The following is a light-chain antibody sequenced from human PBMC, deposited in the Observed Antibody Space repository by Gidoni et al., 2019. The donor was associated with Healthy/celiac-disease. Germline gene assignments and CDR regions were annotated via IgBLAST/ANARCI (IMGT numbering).Light chain of an antibody. Sequence: DIQMTHSPSSLSASVGDRVTITCQASQDIRNYLNWYQQKPGKAPKLLIYDASNLETGVPSRFSGSGSGTDFTFTISSLQPEDIATYYCQQYDNLPRTFGGGTKVEIK. CDR1: QDIRNY. CDR3: QQYDNLPRT. V-gene: IGKV1-33*01. J-gene: IGKJ4*01. CDR2: DAS.